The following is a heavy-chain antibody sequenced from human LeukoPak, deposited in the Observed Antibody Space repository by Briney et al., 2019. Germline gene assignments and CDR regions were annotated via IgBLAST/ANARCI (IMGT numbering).Heavy chain of an antibody. D-gene: IGHD4-11*01. V-gene: IGHV1-2*02. CDR1: GYTFTGYY. J-gene: IGHJ4*02. CDR2: INPNSGGT. Sequence: ASVKVSCKASGYTFTGYYMHWARQAPGQGLEWMGWINPNSGGTNYAQKFQGRVTMTRDTSISTAYMELSRLRSDDTAAYYCARGWGGLQYYAYFDYWGQGTLVTVSS. CDR3: ARGWGGLQYYAYFDY.